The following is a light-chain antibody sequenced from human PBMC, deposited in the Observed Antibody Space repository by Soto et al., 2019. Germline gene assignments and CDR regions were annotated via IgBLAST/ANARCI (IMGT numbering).Light chain of an antibody. J-gene: IGLJ1*01. CDR3: QSYDSSLSGYV. CDR2: GNS. V-gene: IGLV1-40*01. Sequence: QSVLTLPPSVSGAPGQRVTISCTGSSSNIGAGYDVHWYQQLPGTAPKLLIYGNSNRSSGVPDRFSGSKSGTSASLAITGLQAEDEADYYCQSYDSSLSGYVFGTGTKVTVL. CDR1: SSNIGAGYD.